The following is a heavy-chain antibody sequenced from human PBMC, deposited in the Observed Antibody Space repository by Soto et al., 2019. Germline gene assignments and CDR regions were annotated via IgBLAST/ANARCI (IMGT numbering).Heavy chain of an antibody. CDR2: ISSSGGTK. Sequence: EVQLLESGGGLVQPGGSLGLSCEASGFTFGEYAMTWVRKPPGKGLEWVSSISSSGGTKSYTDSVKGRFTISRDNSKNTLFLQMNGLRAEDTAIYYCTKEPKKSISHDYWGLGTLVTVSP. J-gene: IGHJ4*02. D-gene: IGHD2-21*01. V-gene: IGHV3-23*01. CDR1: GFTFGEYA. CDR3: TKEPKKSISHDY.